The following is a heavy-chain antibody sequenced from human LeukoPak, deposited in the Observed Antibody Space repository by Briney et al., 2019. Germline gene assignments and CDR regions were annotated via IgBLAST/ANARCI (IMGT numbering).Heavy chain of an antibody. V-gene: IGHV1-18*01. CDR3: ARDRPYYYDSSGYSKDY. J-gene: IGHJ4*02. CDR1: GYTFTSYG. CDR2: ISAHNGNT. D-gene: IGHD3-22*01. Sequence: ASVKVSCKASGYTFTSYGISWVRQAPGQGLEWMGWISAHNGNTNYAQKLQGRVTMTTDTSTSTAYMELRSLRSDDTAVYYCARDRPYYYDSSGYSKDYWGQGTLVIVSS.